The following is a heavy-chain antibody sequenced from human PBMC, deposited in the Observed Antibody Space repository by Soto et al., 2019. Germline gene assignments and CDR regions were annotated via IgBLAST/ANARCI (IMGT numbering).Heavy chain of an antibody. Sequence: PGGSLRLSCVVSGFTVNYACMSWVRQAPGKGLECVGRIKSTTDGGTADYAAPVKGRFTISRDDSKNMLYLQMNSLKTEDTAVYYCTTGLGYYDPYGMDVWGQGTTVTVSS. CDR3: TTGLGYYDPYGMDV. CDR1: GFTVNYAC. V-gene: IGHV3-15*01. D-gene: IGHD3-16*01. CDR2: IKSTTDGGTA. J-gene: IGHJ6*02.